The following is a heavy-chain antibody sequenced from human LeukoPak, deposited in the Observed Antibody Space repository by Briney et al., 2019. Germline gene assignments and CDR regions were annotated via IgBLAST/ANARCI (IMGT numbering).Heavy chain of an antibody. V-gene: IGHV3-23*01. CDR3: AKDQGIVAVTAGFDY. D-gene: IGHD6-19*01. J-gene: IGHJ4*02. CDR1: GFTFSSYA. CDR2: ISGSGGST. Sequence: GGSRRLSCGASGFTFSSYAMSGVRQSPGKGLEWVSTISGSGGSTNYADSLKGRFTISSDNSKTTLYLQMTTLRPGDTAVYYCAKDQGIVAVTAGFDYWGQGTLVTVSS.